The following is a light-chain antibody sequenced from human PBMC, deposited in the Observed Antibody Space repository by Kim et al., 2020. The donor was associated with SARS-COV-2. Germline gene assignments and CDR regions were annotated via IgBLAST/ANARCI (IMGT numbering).Light chain of an antibody. J-gene: IGKJ1*01. CDR1: QGIRDD. Sequence: DIQMTQSPSSLSASVGDRVTITCRASQGIRDDLDWYQQKPGRAPKCLISASSNLQSGVPSRFSGSGFGTDFTLTINSLQPEDFATYYCLQHYTYTRTFGQGTKVDI. CDR3: LQHYTYTRT. V-gene: IGKV1-17*01. CDR2: ASS.